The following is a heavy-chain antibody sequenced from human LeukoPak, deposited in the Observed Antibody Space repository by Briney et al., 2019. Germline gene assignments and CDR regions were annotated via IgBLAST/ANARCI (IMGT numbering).Heavy chain of an antibody. D-gene: IGHD5-18*01. CDR2: INWNSGSI. CDR3: AKVSTSMVTDYFDY. V-gene: IGHV3-9*01. Sequence: GGSLRLSCAASGFTFDDYAMHWVRQAPVKGLGCVSGINWNSGSIDYADSVKGRFTISRDNAKNSLYLQINSLRAEDTALYYCAKVSTSMVTDYFDYWGQGTLVTVSS. CDR1: GFTFDDYA. J-gene: IGHJ4*02.